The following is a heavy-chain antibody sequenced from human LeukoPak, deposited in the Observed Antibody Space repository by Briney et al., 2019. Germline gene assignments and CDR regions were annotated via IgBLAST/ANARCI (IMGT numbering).Heavy chain of an antibody. J-gene: IGHJ6*02. CDR3: TRGGDFYDLMSYAMDV. Sequence: SVKVSCKASGGTFSSYAISWVRQAPGQGLEWMGGIIPIFGTANYAQKFQGRVTITADESTSTAYMELSSLRSEDTAVYFCTRGGDFYDLMSYAMDVWGQGTTVTVSS. CDR1: GGTFSSYA. CDR2: IIPIFGTA. V-gene: IGHV1-69*13. D-gene: IGHD5/OR15-5a*01.